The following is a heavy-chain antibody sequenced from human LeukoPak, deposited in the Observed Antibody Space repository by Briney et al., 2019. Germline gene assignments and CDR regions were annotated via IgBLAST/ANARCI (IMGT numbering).Heavy chain of an antibody. CDR2: IYYSGST. Sequence: SETLSLTCTVSGGSISSYYWSWIRQPPGKGLEWIGYIYYSGSTYYNPSLKSRVTISVDTSKNQFSLKLSSVTAADTAVYYCARDPDDSRPPRWGGDAFDIWGQGTMVTVSS. D-gene: IGHD3-16*01. V-gene: IGHV4-59*12. CDR3: ARDPDDSRPPRWGGDAFDI. CDR1: GGSISSYY. J-gene: IGHJ3*02.